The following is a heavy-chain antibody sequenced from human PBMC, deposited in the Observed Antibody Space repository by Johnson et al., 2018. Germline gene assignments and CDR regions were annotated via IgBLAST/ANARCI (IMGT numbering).Heavy chain of an antibody. CDR3: AGVVVGDAFDL. J-gene: IGHJ3*01. Sequence: QVQLQESGPGLVKPSETLSLTCAVSDGSISSYYWSWIRQPPGQGLEWIGYSYYSGSTDYNPSLRSRVTISVDTSKNQFSLKLTSVTAADTAIYYCAGVVVGDAFDLWGQGTMVTVAS. CDR2: SYYSGST. CDR1: DGSISSYY. D-gene: IGHD2-15*01. V-gene: IGHV4-59*01.